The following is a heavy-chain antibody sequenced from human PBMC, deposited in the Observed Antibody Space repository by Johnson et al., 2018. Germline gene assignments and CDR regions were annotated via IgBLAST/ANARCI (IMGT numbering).Heavy chain of an antibody. CDR1: GFTFSSYG. CDR2: ISYDGSNK. CDR3: AKEMTTYAFCI. V-gene: IGHV3-30*18. J-gene: IGHJ3*02. Sequence: QVQLVQSGGGVVQPGRSLRLSCAASGFTFSSYGMHWVRQAPGKGLAWVAVISYDGSNKYYADSVKGRFTISRDNSKNTLYLQMNSLRAEDTAVYYCAKEMTTYAFCIWGQGTMVTVSS. D-gene: IGHD4-17*01.